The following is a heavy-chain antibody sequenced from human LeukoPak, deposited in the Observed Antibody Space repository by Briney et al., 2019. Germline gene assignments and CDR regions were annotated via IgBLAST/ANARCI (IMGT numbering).Heavy chain of an antibody. D-gene: IGHD1-26*01. J-gene: IGHJ4*02. CDR1: GFTFSSYG. Sequence: GGSLRLSCAASGFTFSSYGMHWVRQAPGKGLEWVAVIGYDGSNKYYADSVKGRFTISRDNSKKTVYLQMNSLRAEDTAVYYCAKDRDSGSYYASLLFDYWGQGTLVTVSS. CDR3: AKDRDSGSYYASLLFDY. CDR2: IGYDGSNK. V-gene: IGHV3-33*06.